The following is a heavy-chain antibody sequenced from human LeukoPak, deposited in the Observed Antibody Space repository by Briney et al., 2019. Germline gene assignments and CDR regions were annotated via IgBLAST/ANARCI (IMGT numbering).Heavy chain of an antibody. CDR1: GGTFSSYA. CDR3: ASRAVAPYYYDSSGYDRDYYYYMDV. CDR2: IIPIFGTA. J-gene: IGHJ6*03. V-gene: IGHV1-69*06. Sequence: GASVKVSCKASGGTFSSYAISWVRQAPGQGLEWMGGIIPIFGTANYAQKFQGRVTITADKSTSTAYMELSSLRSEDTAVYYCASRAVAPYYYDSSGYDRDYYYYMDVWGKGTTVTVSS. D-gene: IGHD3-22*01.